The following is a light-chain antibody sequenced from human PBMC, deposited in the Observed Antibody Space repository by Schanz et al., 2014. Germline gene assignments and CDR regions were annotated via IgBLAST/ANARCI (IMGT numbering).Light chain of an antibody. CDR1: SSDVGGYNY. Sequence: QSALTQPASVSGSPGQSITISCTGTSSDVGGYNYVSWYQQHPGKVPKLMIYDVTYRPSAVSDRFSGSRSGNTASLTISGLQAEDEADYYCSSYTSYATGVFGGGTKLTVL. V-gene: IGLV2-14*01. CDR3: SSYTSYATGV. J-gene: IGLJ3*02. CDR2: DVT.